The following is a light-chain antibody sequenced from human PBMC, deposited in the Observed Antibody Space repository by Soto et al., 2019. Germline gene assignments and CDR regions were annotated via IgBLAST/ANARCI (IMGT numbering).Light chain of an antibody. CDR3: SSLTDSFTLV. Sequence: QSALTQPASVSGSPGQSITLSCSGTSSDVGDYKYVSWYQRHPGKVPKLMIYEVSHRPSGVPDRFSGSKSGNTAFLTISGLHADDEADYYCSSLTDSFTLVFGGGTKLTVL. CDR2: EVS. J-gene: IGLJ3*02. CDR1: SSDVGDYKY. V-gene: IGLV2-14*01.